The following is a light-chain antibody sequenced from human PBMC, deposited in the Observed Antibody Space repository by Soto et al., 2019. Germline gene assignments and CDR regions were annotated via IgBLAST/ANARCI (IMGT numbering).Light chain of an antibody. V-gene: IGKV3-20*01. J-gene: IGKJ5*01. Sequence: IVLTQSPGTLSLSPGERATLSCRASQSVSSSYLAWYQQKPGQAPRLLIYGASSRATGIPDRFSGSGSGTDFTLTISRLEPEDFAVYYCQQYGSSPSITFGQGTRWRL. CDR3: QQYGSSPSIT. CDR1: QSVSSSY. CDR2: GAS.